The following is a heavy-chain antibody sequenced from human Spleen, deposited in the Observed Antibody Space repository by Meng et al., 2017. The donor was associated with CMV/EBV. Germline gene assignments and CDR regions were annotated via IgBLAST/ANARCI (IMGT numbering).Heavy chain of an antibody. J-gene: IGHJ4*02. CDR1: GGSFSGYY. CDR2: IYTSGST. Sequence: QVPLQQWGAGLLKPSETLSLPCAVYGGSFSGYYWSWIRQPPGKGLEWIGRIYTSGSTNYNPSLKRRVIISIDTSKNQFSLNLKSVTAADTAVYYCARVSSGWDYFDYWGQGTLVTVSS. V-gene: IGHV4-59*10. D-gene: IGHD6-19*01. CDR3: ARVSSGWDYFDY.